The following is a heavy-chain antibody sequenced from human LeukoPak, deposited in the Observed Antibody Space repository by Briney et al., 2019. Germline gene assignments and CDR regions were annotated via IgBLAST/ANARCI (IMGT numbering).Heavy chain of an antibody. Sequence: SVKVSCKASGGTFSSYAISWVRQAPGQGLEWMGGIIPIFGTANYAQKFQGRVTITADESTSTAYMELSSLRSEDTAVYYCASPGGTYSSGWYGVAYGMDVWGQGTTVTVSS. J-gene: IGHJ6*02. CDR1: GGTFSSYA. V-gene: IGHV1-69*13. CDR2: IIPIFGTA. CDR3: ASPGGTYSSGWYGVAYGMDV. D-gene: IGHD6-19*01.